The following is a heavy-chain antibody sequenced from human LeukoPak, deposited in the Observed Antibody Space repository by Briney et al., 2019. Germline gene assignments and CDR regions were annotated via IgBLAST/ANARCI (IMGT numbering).Heavy chain of an antibody. CDR2: IKQDGSEK. V-gene: IGHV3-7*01. CDR1: GFTFSSYW. J-gene: IGHJ6*03. CDR3: ARGWGYCSSTSCYYYYYYMDV. Sequence: GGSLRLSCAASGFTFSSYWMSWVRQAPGKGLEWVANIKQDGSEKYYVDSVKGRFTISRDNAKNSLYLQMNSLRAEDTAGYYCARGWGYCSSTSCYYYYYYMDVWGKGTTVTVSS. D-gene: IGHD2-2*01.